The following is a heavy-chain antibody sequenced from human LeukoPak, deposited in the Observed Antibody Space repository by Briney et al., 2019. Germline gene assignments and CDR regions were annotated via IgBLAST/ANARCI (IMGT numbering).Heavy chain of an antibody. D-gene: IGHD3-10*01. J-gene: IGHJ4*02. Sequence: SETLSLICTVSGGSISSSSYYWGWIRQPPGKGLEWIGSIYYSGSTYYNPSLKSRVTISVDTSKNQFSLKLSSVTAADTAVYYCARQGTSITMVRATPGFVDYWGQGTLVTVSS. CDR1: GGSISSSSYY. V-gene: IGHV4-39*01. CDR3: ARQGTSITMVRATPGFVDY. CDR2: IYYSGST.